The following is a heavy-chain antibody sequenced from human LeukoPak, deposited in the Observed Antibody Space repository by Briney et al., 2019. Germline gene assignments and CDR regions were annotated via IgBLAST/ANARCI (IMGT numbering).Heavy chain of an antibody. Sequence: PGGSLRLSCEASGFTFSVYAMSWVRQAPGKGLEWVSVISYGGGSTFHADSVMGRVTISRDNSKNTLDLQMNSLRAEDTAIYYCATIQGSNDYYGMDVWGQGTTVTVSS. D-gene: IGHD2-15*01. CDR1: GFTFSVYA. V-gene: IGHV3-23*01. J-gene: IGHJ6*02. CDR3: ATIQGSNDYYGMDV. CDR2: ISYGGGST.